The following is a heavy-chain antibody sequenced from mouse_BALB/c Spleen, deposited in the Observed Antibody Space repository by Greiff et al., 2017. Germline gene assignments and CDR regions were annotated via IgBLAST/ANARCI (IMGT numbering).Heavy chain of an antibody. Sequence: QVQLQQSGPELVKPGASVKMSCKASGYTFTDYVISWVKQRTGQGLEWIGEIYPGSGCTYYNEKFKGKATLTADKSSNTAYMQLSSLTSEDSAVYFCARKAYYRYDGYYYAMDYWGQGTSVTVSS. CDR1: GYTFTDYV. CDR3: ARKAYYRYDGYYYAMDY. J-gene: IGHJ4*01. V-gene: IGHV1-77*01. D-gene: IGHD2-14*01. CDR2: IYPGSGCT.